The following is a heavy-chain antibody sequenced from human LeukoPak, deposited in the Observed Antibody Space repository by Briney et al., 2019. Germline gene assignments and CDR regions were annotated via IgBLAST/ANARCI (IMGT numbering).Heavy chain of an antibody. Sequence: GGSLRLSCAASGFTFSSYSMHWVRQAPGKGLEWVSSISSRSGYIYYADSVKGRFTISRDNAKSSLYLQMNSLRAEGTAVYYCARDFGRYYFDYWGQGTLVTVSS. V-gene: IGHV3-21*01. CDR3: ARDFGRYYFDY. D-gene: IGHD3-10*01. J-gene: IGHJ4*02. CDR1: GFTFSSYS. CDR2: ISSRSGYI.